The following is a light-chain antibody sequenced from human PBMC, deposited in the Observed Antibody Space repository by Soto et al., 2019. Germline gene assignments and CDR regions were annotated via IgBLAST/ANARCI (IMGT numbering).Light chain of an antibody. CDR2: DAS. V-gene: IGKV1-5*01. CDR3: LQVYSFPRT. CDR1: QPISSW. Sequence: DIQMTQSPPTLSASVGDRVTITCRASQPISSWLAWYHQKPGKAPKLLIYDASNLESGVPSRFSGSGSGTEFILTINNLQPEDFASYFCLQVYSFPRTFGLGTKVDIK. J-gene: IGKJ1*01.